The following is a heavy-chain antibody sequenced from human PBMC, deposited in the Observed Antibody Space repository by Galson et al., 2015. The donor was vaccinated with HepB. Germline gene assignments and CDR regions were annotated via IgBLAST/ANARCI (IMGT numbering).Heavy chain of an antibody. J-gene: IGHJ4*02. Sequence: SLRLSCAASGFTFSSYSMNWVRQAPGKGLEWISYISSSSSTIYYADSVKGRFTISRDNAKNSLYLQMNSLRAEDTAVYYCARDQGYYDSSGYWSLDYWGQGTLVTVSS. CDR3: ARDQGYYDSSGYWSLDY. CDR2: ISSSSSTI. D-gene: IGHD3-22*01. V-gene: IGHV3-48*04. CDR1: GFTFSSYS.